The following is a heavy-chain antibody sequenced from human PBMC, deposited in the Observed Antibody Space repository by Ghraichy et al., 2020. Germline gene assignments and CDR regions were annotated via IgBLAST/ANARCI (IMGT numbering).Heavy chain of an antibody. J-gene: IGHJ6*03. V-gene: IGHV4-59*01. CDR3: AATVLGYYYMDV. CDR1: GGSISSYY. Sequence: SETLSLTCTVSGGSISSYYWSWIRQPPGKGLEWIGYIYYSGTTNYNPSLKSRVTISLDTSKNQFSPKLSSVTAADTAVYYCAATVLGYYYMDVWGKGTTVTVSS. CDR2: IYYSGTT. D-gene: IGHD4-17*01.